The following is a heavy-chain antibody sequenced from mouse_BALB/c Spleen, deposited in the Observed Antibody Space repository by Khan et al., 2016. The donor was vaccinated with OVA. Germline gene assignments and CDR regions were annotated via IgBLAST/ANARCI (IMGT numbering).Heavy chain of an antibody. Sequence: VQLVETGGGLVRPGNSLKLSCVTSGFTFSNYWMHWLRQFPGKRLEWIAVITVKSDNYGANYAESVKGRFTISRDDSKSSVYLQMNRLREEDIATYYCTLDGSYAYWGQGTLVTVSA. CDR3: TLDGSYAY. CDR1: GFTFSNYW. V-gene: IGHV13-2*02. J-gene: IGHJ3*01. CDR2: ITVKSDNYGA. D-gene: IGHD1-1*02.